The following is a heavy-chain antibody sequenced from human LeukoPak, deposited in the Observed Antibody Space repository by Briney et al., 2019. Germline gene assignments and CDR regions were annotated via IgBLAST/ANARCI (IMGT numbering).Heavy chain of an antibody. CDR2: ISYDGSNK. J-gene: IGHJ1*01. Sequence: GGSLRLSCAASGFTFSSYGMHWVRQAPGKGLEWVAVISYDGSNKYYADSVKGRFTISRDNSKNTLYLQMNSLRAEDTAVYYCARARSSWYGDFQHWGQGTLVTVSS. V-gene: IGHV3-30*03. D-gene: IGHD6-13*01. CDR3: ARARSSWYGDFQH. CDR1: GFTFSSYG.